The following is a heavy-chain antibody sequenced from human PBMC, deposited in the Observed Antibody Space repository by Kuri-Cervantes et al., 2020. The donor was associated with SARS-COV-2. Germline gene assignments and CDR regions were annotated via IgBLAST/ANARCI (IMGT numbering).Heavy chain of an antibody. D-gene: IGHD2-2*01. V-gene: IGHV3-23*01. J-gene: IGHJ5*02. Sequence: GESLKISCTASDFSLGRYGMSWVRQAPGKGLEWVSSISSISDNTYYADFVRGRFATTRDNSKNTLYLHMDSLRAEDTAIYYCARDILVLGHNWFDPWGQGTLVTVSS. CDR3: ARDILVLGHNWFDP. CDR1: DFSLGRYG. CDR2: ISSISDNT.